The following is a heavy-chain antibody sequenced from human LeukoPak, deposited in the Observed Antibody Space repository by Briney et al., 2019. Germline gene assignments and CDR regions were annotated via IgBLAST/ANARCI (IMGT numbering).Heavy chain of an antibody. CDR1: GGSISSSSYY. D-gene: IGHD3-22*01. CDR2: IYYSGST. Sequence: SETLSLTCTVSGGSISSSSYYWGWIRQPPGKGLEWIGSIYYSGSTYYNPSLKSRVTISVDTSKNQFSLKLSSVTAADTAVYYCARSYDGSGSNLLDAFDIWGQGTMVTVSS. V-gene: IGHV4-39*07. J-gene: IGHJ3*02. CDR3: ARSYDGSGSNLLDAFDI.